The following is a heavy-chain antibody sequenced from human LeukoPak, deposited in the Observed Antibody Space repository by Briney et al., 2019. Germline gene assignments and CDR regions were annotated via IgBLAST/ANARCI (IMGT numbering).Heavy chain of an antibody. CDR3: ARTRGNAFDI. J-gene: IGHJ3*02. Sequence: PGGSLRLSCVGSGLTFSSDWMHWVRQAPGKGQVWVSRINTDGDSTVYADSVKGRFTSSKDNAKDTLYLQMNSLRLEDTATYYCARTRGNAFDIWGQGTMVTVSS. V-gene: IGHV3-74*01. CDR1: GLTFSSDW. D-gene: IGHD3-16*01. CDR2: INTDGDST.